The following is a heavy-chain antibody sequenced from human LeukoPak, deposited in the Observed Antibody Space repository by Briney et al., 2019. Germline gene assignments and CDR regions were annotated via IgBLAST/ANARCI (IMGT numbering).Heavy chain of an antibody. CDR3: ARGSTYDILTGYRVHYFDY. CDR2: INHSGST. V-gene: IGHV4-34*01. J-gene: IGHJ4*02. CDR1: GGSFSGYY. Sequence: PSETLSLTCAVHGGSFSGYYWSWIRQPPGKGLEWIGEINHSGSTNYNPSLKSRVTISVDTSKNQFSLKLSSVTAADTAVYYCARGSTYDILTGYRVHYFDYWGQGTLVTVSS. D-gene: IGHD3-9*01.